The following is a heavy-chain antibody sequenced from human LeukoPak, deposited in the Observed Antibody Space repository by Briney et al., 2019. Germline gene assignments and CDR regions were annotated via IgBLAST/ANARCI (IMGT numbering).Heavy chain of an antibody. CDR3: ARGPIRGYCSGGSCYSDWFDP. J-gene: IGHJ5*02. D-gene: IGHD2-15*01. CDR1: GYTFTGYG. CDR2: ISAYNGNT. Sequence: ASVKVSCKASGYTFTGYGISWVRQAPGQGLEWMGWISAYNGNTNYAQKLQGRVTMTTDTSTSTAYMELRSLRSDDTAVYYCARGPIRGYCSGGSCYSDWFDPWGQGTLVTVSS. V-gene: IGHV1-18*01.